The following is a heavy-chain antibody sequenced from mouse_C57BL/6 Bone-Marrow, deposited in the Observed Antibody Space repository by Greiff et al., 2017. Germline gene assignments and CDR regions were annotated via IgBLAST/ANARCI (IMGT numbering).Heavy chain of an antibody. J-gene: IGHJ3*01. CDR3: AREGDYYYGSSLFAY. Sequence: EVQLQESGPGLVKPSQSLSLTCSVTGYSITSGYYWNWIRQFPGNKLEWMGYISYDGSNNYNPSLKNRISITRDTSKNQFFLKLISVTTEDTATYYWAREGDYYYGSSLFAYWGQGTLVTVSA. D-gene: IGHD1-1*01. V-gene: IGHV3-6*01. CDR2: ISYDGSN. CDR1: GYSITSGYY.